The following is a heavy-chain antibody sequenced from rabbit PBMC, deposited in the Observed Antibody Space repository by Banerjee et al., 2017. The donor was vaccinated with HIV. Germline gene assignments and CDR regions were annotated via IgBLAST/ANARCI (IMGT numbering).Heavy chain of an antibody. Sequence: QEQLEESGGDLVKPEGSLTLTCTASGFSFSSSYWICWVRQAPGKGLEWIGCMHTSSGSTWYANWAKGRFTISKTSSTTVTLQMTSLTAADTATYFCAKNAGYANYGYAYFNLWGPGTLVTVS. J-gene: IGHJ4*01. CDR3: AKNAGYANYGYAYFNL. CDR2: MHTSSGST. D-gene: IGHD6-1*01. CDR1: GFSFSSSYW. V-gene: IGHV1S45*01.